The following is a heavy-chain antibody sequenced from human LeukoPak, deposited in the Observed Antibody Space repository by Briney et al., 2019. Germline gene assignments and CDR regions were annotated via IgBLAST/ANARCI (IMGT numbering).Heavy chain of an antibody. Sequence: GGSLRLSRAASEFTFSSYPMSWVRQAPGKGLEWVSAISGSGGSTYYAGSVKGRFTISRDNSKNTLYLQMNSLRAEDTAVYYCAKQVGPAAMDYWGQGTLVTVSS. CDR2: ISGSGGST. D-gene: IGHD2-2*01. J-gene: IGHJ4*02. V-gene: IGHV3-23*01. CDR3: AKQVGPAAMDY. CDR1: EFTFSSYP.